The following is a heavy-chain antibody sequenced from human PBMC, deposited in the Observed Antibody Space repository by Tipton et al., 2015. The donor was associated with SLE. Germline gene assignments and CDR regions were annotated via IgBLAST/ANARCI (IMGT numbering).Heavy chain of an antibody. D-gene: IGHD4-17*01. CDR3: ARVLDYVFDY. J-gene: IGHJ4*02. Sequence: TLSLTCTVSGGSISSGSYYWSWIRQPAGKGLEWIGYIYTSGSTNYNPSLKSRVTISVDTSKNQFSLKLSSVTAADTAVYYCARVLDYVFDYWGQGTLVTVSS. CDR1: GGSISSGSYY. CDR2: IYTSGST. V-gene: IGHV4-61*09.